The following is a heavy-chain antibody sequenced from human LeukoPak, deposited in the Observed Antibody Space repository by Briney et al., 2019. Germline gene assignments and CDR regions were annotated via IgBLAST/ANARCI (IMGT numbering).Heavy chain of an antibody. V-gene: IGHV4-59*01. CDR1: GGSISSYY. J-gene: IGHJ4*02. Sequence: SETLSLTCTVSGGSISSYYWSWIRQPPGKGLEWIGYIYYSGSTNYNPSLKSRVTTSVDTSKNQFSLKLSSVTAADTAVYYCARTRGAASQFGYWGQGTLVTVSS. D-gene: IGHD6-25*01. CDR2: IYYSGST. CDR3: ARTRGAASQFGY.